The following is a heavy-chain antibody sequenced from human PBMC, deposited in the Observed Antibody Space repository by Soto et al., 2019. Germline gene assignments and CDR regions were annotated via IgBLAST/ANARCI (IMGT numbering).Heavy chain of an antibody. CDR1: GGSISSSSYY. V-gene: IGHV4-39*01. D-gene: IGHD2-2*01. CDR2: IYYSGST. Sequence: QLQLQESGPGLVKPSETLSLTCTVSGGSISSSSYYWGWIRQPPGKGLEWIGSIYYSGSTYYNPYLRSRVTISVDTSKNQFSLMLSSVTAADTAVYYCARGKYQLPKYYYYYYYMDVWGKGTTVTVSS. CDR3: ARGKYQLPKYYYYYYYMDV. J-gene: IGHJ6*03.